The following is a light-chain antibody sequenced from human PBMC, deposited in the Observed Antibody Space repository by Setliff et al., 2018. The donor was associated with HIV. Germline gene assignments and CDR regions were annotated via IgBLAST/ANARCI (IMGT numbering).Light chain of an antibody. Sequence: QSALTQPASVSGSPGQSITISCTGTSSDVGSYNLVSWYQQHPGKAPNLMIYEVIKRPSGVSNRFSGSKSGNTASLTISGLQAEDEADYYCCSYAGSSTYVVGTGTKVTVL. V-gene: IGLV2-23*02. J-gene: IGLJ1*01. CDR2: EVI. CDR1: SSDVGSYNL. CDR3: CSYAGSSTYV.